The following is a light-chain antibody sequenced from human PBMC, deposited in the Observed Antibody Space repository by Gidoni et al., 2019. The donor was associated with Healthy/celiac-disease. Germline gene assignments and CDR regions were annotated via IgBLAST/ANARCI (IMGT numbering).Light chain of an antibody. CDR1: QSVSSY. Sequence: IVLTQSPATLSLSPGESATLSCSASQSVSSYLAWYQQNPGQAPRLLIYDASNKATGIPARFSGSGSGTYFTLTISSLEPEDFAVYYCQQRSNWPWTFGQGTKVEIK. V-gene: IGKV3-11*01. CDR2: DAS. J-gene: IGKJ1*01. CDR3: QQRSNWPWT.